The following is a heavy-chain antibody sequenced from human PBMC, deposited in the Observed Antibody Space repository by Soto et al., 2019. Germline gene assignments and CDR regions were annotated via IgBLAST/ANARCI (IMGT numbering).Heavy chain of an antibody. Sequence: SETLSLTCAVYGGAFIGYYWIWSGHPPGKGREWIVEINHSGSTNYNPSLKSRVTISVDTSKNQFSLKLSSVTAADTAVYYCARPLYDILTGSHDAFDIWGQGTMVTVSS. V-gene: IGHV4-34*01. D-gene: IGHD3-9*01. CDR1: GGAFIGYY. J-gene: IGHJ3*02. CDR3: ARPLYDILTGSHDAFDI. CDR2: INHSGST.